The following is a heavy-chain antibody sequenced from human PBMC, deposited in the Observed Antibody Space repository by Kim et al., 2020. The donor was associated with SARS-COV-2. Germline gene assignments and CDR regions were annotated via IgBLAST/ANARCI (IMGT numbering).Heavy chain of an antibody. Sequence: GGSLRLSCAASGFTVSSNYMSWVRQAPGKGLEWVSVIHGAGITYYADSVKGRFTISRDNSKNTLYLQMNSLRAEDTAVYYCARGKPAWYAFENWGQGTLVTVSS. J-gene: IGHJ4*02. V-gene: IGHV3-53*01. D-gene: IGHD6-13*01. CDR2: IHGAGIT. CDR3: ARGKPAWYAFEN. CDR1: GFTVSSNY.